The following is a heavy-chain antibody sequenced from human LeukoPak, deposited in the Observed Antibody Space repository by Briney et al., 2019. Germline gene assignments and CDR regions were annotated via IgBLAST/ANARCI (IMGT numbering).Heavy chain of an antibody. J-gene: IGHJ4*02. D-gene: IGHD7-27*01. Sequence: AASVTVSFTASGGTFSSYAISWVRQAPGQGLEWMGGIIPIFGTANYAQKFQGRVTITADESTSTAYMELSSLRSDDTAVYYCARGPPNWGYDYWGPGTLVTVSS. CDR3: ARGPPNWGYDY. CDR2: IIPIFGTA. V-gene: IGHV1-69*13. CDR1: GGTFSSYA.